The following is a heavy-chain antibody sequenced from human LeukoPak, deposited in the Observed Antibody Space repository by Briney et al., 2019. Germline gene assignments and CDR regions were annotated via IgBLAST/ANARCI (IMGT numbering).Heavy chain of an antibody. V-gene: IGHV3-21*01. CDR2: ISSSSSYI. CDR1: GFTFSSYS. CDR3: AREPIVARRRFRNEYGDYFDY. Sequence: GGSLRLSCAASGFTFSSYSMNWVRQAPGKGLEWVSSISSSSSYIYYADSVKGRFTISRDNAKNSLYLQMNSLRAEDTAVYYCAREPIVARRRFRNEYGDYFDYWGQGTLVTVSS. J-gene: IGHJ4*02. D-gene: IGHD6-6*01.